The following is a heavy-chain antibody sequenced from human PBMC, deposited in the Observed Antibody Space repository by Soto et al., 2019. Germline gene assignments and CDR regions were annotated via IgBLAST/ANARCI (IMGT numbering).Heavy chain of an antibody. CDR3: AREGFNGDLSYGMDV. V-gene: IGHV4-59*01. Sequence: PSETLSLTCTVSGGSISSYYWSWIRQPPGKGLEWIGYIYYSGSTNYNPSLKSRVTISVDTSKNQFSLKLSSVTAADTAVYYCAREGFNGDLSYGMDVWGQGTTVTVSS. CDR1: GGSISSYY. D-gene: IGHD4-17*01. CDR2: IYYSGST. J-gene: IGHJ6*02.